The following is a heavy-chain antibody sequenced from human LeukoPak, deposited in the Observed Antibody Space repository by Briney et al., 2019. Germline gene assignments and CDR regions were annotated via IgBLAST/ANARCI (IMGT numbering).Heavy chain of an antibody. Sequence: FTXXXYSMNWVRQAPGKGLEWASYISSSGSTVYYADSVKGRFTISRDNAKNSLYLQMNSLRADDTAVYYCARITIFGGGQGTMVTVSS. CDR3: ARITIFG. D-gene: IGHD3-3*01. J-gene: IGHJ3*01. CDR2: ISSSGSTV. CDR1: FTXXXYS. V-gene: IGHV3-48*01.